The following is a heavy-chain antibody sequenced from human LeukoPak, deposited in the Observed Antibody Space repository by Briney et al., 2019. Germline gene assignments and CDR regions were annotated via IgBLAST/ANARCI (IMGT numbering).Heavy chain of an antibody. CDR2: IYYSGSI. Sequence: PSETLSLTCTVSGGSISSSSYYWGWIRQPPGKGLEWIGSIYYSGSIYYNPSLKSRVTISVDTSKNQFSLKLSSVTAADTAVYYCATYNWNYDFANFDYWGQGTLVTVSS. D-gene: IGHD1-7*01. CDR3: ATYNWNYDFANFDY. CDR1: GGSISSSSYY. J-gene: IGHJ4*02. V-gene: IGHV4-39*01.